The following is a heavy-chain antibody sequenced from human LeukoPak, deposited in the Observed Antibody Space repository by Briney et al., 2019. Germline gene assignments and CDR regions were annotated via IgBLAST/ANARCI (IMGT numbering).Heavy chain of an antibody. D-gene: IGHD3-22*01. CDR3: ARGHSESVSGYYLIYYFDY. J-gene: IGHJ4*02. CDR1: GGSISSSSYY. Sequence: SETLSLTCTVSGGSISSSSYYWGWIRQPPGKGLEWIGSIYYSGSTYYNPSLKSRVTISVDTSKSQFSLKLSSVTAADTAVYYCARGHSESVSGYYLIYYFDYWGQGTLVTVSS. CDR2: IYYSGST. V-gene: IGHV4-39*01.